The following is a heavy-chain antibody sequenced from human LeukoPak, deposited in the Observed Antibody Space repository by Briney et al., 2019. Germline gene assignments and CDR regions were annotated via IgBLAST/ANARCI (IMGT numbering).Heavy chain of an antibody. CDR1: GYSFTSYW. Sequence: GESLKISCKGSGYSFTSYWISWVRQMPGKGLEWMGRVDPTDSNAVYSPSFQGHVTISADKSINTAYLQWSSLKASDTAIYYCARHALGGSGWFYFDYWGQGTLVTVSS. CDR2: VDPTDSNA. CDR3: ARHALGGSGWFYFDY. J-gene: IGHJ4*02. D-gene: IGHD6-19*01. V-gene: IGHV5-10-1*01.